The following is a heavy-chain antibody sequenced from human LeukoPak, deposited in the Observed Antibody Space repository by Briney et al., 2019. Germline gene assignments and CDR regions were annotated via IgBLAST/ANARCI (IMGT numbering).Heavy chain of an antibody. CDR1: GYIFTKYD. CDR2: ITPYNDNT. Sequence: GASVKVSCKTSGYIFTKYDISWVRQAPGQGLEWMGWITPYNDNTNSAQKFQGRVTMTTDASTSTAYMELRGLRSDDTAVYYCARGSSGYSSYYYYYGMDVWGQGTTVTVSS. J-gene: IGHJ6*02. V-gene: IGHV1-18*01. D-gene: IGHD3-22*01. CDR3: ARGSSGYSSYYYYYGMDV.